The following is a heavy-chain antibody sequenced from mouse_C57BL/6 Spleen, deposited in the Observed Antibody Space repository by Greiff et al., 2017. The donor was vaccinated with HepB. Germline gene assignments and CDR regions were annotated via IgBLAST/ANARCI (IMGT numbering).Heavy chain of an antibody. CDR3: AVRGDYDVWFAY. J-gene: IGHJ3*01. Sequence: DVQLQESGPGLVKPSQSLSLTCSVTGYSITSGYYWNWIRQFPGNKLEWMGYISYDGSNNYNPSLKNRISITRDTSKNQFFLKLNSVTTEDTATYYWAVRGDYDVWFAYWGQGTLVTVSA. CDR2: ISYDGSN. CDR1: GYSITSGYY. V-gene: IGHV3-6*01. D-gene: IGHD2-4*01.